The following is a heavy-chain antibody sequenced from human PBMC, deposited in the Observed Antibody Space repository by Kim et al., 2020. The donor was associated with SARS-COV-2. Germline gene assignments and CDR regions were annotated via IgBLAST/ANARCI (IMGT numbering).Heavy chain of an antibody. CDR2: IYSGGSA. CDR3: ATVAEAGHEYFQH. CDR1: GFTVSSNY. Sequence: GGSLRLSCAASGFTVSSNYMTWVRQAPGKGLEWVSLIYSGGSAFYADSVKGRFSISRDNSKNMLYLQMNSLRAEDTAVYYCATVAEAGHEYFQHWGQGT. D-gene: IGHD6-13*01. J-gene: IGHJ1*01. V-gene: IGHV3-66*01.